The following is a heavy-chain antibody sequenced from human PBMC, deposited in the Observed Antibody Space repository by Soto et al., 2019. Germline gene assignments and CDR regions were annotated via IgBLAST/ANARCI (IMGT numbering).Heavy chain of an antibody. Sequence: GASVKVSCKASGYTFTSYDINRVRQATGQGLEWMGWMNPNSGNTGYAQKFQGRVTMTRNTSIRTAYMELSRLRSEDTAVYYCARSAARRGRFRYCTNGVCSGSYYYYYGMDVWGQGTTVTVSS. CDR2: MNPNSGNT. J-gene: IGHJ6*02. V-gene: IGHV1-8*01. CDR1: GYTFTSYD. D-gene: IGHD2-8*01. CDR3: ARSAARRGRFRYCTNGVCSGSYYYYYGMDV.